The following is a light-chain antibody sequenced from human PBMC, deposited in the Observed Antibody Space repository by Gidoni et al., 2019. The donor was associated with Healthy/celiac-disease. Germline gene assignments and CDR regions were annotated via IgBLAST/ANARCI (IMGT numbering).Light chain of an antibody. J-gene: IGKJ2*01. V-gene: IGKV1-33*01. Sequence: DIQMTQSPSSLSASVGDRVTITCQASQDISNYLHWYQQKPGKAPKLLIYDASNLETGVPSRFSVRGSGSDFTFPISSLQPEDIATYYCQPYDNLPTFGQGTKLEIK. CDR2: DAS. CDR3: QPYDNLPT. CDR1: QDISNY.